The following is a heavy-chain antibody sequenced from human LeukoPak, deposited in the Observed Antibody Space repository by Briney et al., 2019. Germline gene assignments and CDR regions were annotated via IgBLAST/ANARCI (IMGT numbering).Heavy chain of an antibody. V-gene: IGHV1-8*01. D-gene: IGHD6-19*01. CDR3: ARGSSSGWFEYFQH. Sequence: ASVNVSCKASGYTFTSYDIHWVRQATGQGVEWMGWMNPYSGNTGYAQKFQGRVTMTRNTSISTAYMELSSLRSEDTGVYYCARGSSSGWFEYFQHWGQGTLVTVSS. CDR2: MNPYSGNT. CDR1: GYTFTSYD. J-gene: IGHJ1*01.